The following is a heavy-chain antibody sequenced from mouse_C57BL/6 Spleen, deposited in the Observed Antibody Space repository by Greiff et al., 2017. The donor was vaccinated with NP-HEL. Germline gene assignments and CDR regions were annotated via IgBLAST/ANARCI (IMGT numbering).Heavy chain of an antibody. Sequence: EVQGVESGGGLVQPGGSLKLSCAASGFTFSDYGMAWVRQAPRKGPEWVAFISNLAYSIYYADNVTGRFTISRENAKNTLYLEMSSLRSEDTAMYYCARGYADLYAMDYWGQGTSVTVSS. V-gene: IGHV5-15*01. J-gene: IGHJ4*01. D-gene: IGHD2-2*01. CDR3: ARGYADLYAMDY. CDR2: ISNLAYSI. CDR1: GFTFSDYG.